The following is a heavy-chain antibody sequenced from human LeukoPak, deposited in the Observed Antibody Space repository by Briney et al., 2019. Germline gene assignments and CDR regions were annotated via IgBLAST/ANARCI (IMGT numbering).Heavy chain of an antibody. D-gene: IGHD1-26*01. V-gene: IGHV4-59*12. CDR3: ARELVGEKAFDI. J-gene: IGHJ3*02. Sequence: PSETLSLTCTVSGGSISNYYWNWIRQPPGKGLEWIGYIYYTGNTNYNPSLKSRVTISVDTSKNQFSLKLSSVTAADTAVYYCARELVGEKAFDIWGQGTMVTVSS. CDR1: GGSISNYY. CDR2: IYYTGNT.